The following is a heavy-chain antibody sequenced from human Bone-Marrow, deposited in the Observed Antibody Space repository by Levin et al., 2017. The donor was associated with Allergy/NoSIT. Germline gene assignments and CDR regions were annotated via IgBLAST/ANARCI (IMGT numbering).Heavy chain of an antibody. Sequence: AGESLKISCAASGFTFSSYAMHWVRQAPGKGLEWVAVISYDGSNKYYADSVKGRFTISRDNSKNTLYLQMNSLRAEDTAVYYCARGVFDYWGQGTLVTVSS. V-gene: IGHV3-30*04. J-gene: IGHJ4*02. CDR2: ISYDGSNK. CDR3: ARGVFDY. D-gene: IGHD3-10*01. CDR1: GFTFSSYA.